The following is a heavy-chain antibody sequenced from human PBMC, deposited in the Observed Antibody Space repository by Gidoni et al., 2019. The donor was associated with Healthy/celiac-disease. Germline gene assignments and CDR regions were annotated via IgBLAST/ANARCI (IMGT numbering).Heavy chain of an antibody. Sequence: QMQLVQSGPEVKKPGTSVKVSCKASGFTFTSSAVQWVRQARGQRLEWIGWMGVGSGNTNYAQKFQERVTITSDMSTSTAYMELSSLRSEDTAVYYCAADGDPPTVTTNWYFDLWGRGTLVTVSS. D-gene: IGHD4-17*01. CDR2: MGVGSGNT. CDR1: GFTFTSSA. V-gene: IGHV1-58*01. J-gene: IGHJ2*01. CDR3: AADGDPPTVTTNWYFDL.